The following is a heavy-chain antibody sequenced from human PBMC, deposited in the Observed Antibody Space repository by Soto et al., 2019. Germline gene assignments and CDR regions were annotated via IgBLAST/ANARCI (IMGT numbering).Heavy chain of an antibody. CDR1: GFSLSTSGVG. CDR2: IYWSGDE. J-gene: IGHJ3*02. CDR3: ARGRAARPVFAFDI. Sequence: QGTLKESGPPLVKPTQPLTLTCSFSGFSLSTSGVGVGWIRQPPGKALEWLAHIYWSGDEHYRPSLKSRLSITKDTSKNQVGLTMTNMDPVDTATYYCARGRAARPVFAFDICGQGTMVTVSS. D-gene: IGHD6-6*01. V-gene: IGHV2-5*01.